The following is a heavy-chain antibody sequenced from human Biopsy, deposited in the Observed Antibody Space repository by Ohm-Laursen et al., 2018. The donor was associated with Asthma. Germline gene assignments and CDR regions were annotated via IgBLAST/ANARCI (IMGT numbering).Heavy chain of an antibody. D-gene: IGHD3-3*02. CDR1: GFTFSTYA. V-gene: IGHV3-30-3*01. CDR3: ARTFHFWSPYHAEHYQL. Sequence: SLRLSCAAPGFTFSTYAMHWVRQAPGKGLEWVAVISYDGSNKYYADSVKGRFTISRDNSKNTLYLQMNSLRAEDTAVYYCARTFHFWSPYHAEHYQLWGQGTLVTVSS. CDR2: ISYDGSNK. J-gene: IGHJ1*01.